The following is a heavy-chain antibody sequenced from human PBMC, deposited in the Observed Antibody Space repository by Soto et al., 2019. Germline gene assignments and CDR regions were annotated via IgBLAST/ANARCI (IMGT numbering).Heavy chain of an antibody. CDR3: AIARATHPGED. CDR2: IKQDGSEK. Sequence: EVQLVASGGGLVQPGGSLRLSCADSEFSITTYWVTWVRQAPGKGLEWLANIKQDGSEKYYVDSVKGRFTISRDNAKNSLYLEMNSLRADDTALYACAIARATHPGEDWGQGTLVTVSS. J-gene: IGHJ4*02. CDR1: EFSITTYW. D-gene: IGHD3-10*01. V-gene: IGHV3-7*05.